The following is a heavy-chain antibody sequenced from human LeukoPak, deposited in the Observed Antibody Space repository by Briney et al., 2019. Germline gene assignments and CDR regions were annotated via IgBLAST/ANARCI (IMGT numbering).Heavy chain of an antibody. CDR1: GFTFSSYV. CDR3: AKGKQQYYFDY. Sequence: GGSLRLSCAASGFTFSSYVMSWVRQAPGKGLEWVSAISGSGGNTYYADSVKGRFTISRDNSKNTLYLQMNSLRAEDTAVYYCAKGKQQYYFDYWGQGTLVTVSS. CDR2: ISGSGGNT. J-gene: IGHJ4*02. V-gene: IGHV3-23*01. D-gene: IGHD6-13*01.